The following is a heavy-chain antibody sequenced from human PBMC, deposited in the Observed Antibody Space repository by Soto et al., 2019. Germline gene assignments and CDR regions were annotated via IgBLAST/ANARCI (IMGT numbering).Heavy chain of an antibody. CDR3: ASDGPIVRYSSGWPLGYYGMDV. CDR1: GGTFSSYA. J-gene: IGHJ6*02. Sequence: QVQLVQSGAEVKKPGSSVKVSCKASGGTFSSYAISWVRQAPGQGLEWMGGIIPIFGTANYAQKFQGRVTITADESTSTAYMELSSLRTEDTAVYYCASDGPIVRYSSGWPLGYYGMDVWGQGTTVTVSS. CDR2: IIPIFGTA. D-gene: IGHD6-19*01. V-gene: IGHV1-69*01.